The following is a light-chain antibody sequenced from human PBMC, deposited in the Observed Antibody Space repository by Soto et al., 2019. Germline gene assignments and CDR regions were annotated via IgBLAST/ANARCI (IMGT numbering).Light chain of an antibody. J-gene: IGLJ1*01. CDR1: SSSIGTNY. CDR3: ASWDDSRSGYV. Sequence: LTQPPSASGTPGQRVTISCSGSSSSIGTNYVYWYQQLPGTAPKLLIYKNNQRPSGVPDRFSGSKSGTSASLAISGLRSEDKADYHCASWDDSRSGYVFGTGTKVTVL. CDR2: KNN. V-gene: IGLV1-47*01.